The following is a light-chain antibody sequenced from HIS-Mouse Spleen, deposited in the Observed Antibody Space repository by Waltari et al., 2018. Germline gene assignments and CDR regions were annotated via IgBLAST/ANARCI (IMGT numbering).Light chain of an antibody. V-gene: IGKV1-9*01. CDR1: QGISSY. CDR2: AAS. Sequence: DIQLTQSPSFLSASVGDRVTITCRASQGISSYLNWYQQKPGKAPKLLIYAASTLQTGVPSRFSGSGSGTEFTLTISSLQPEDFATYYCQQHNSHPYTFGPGTKLDIK. J-gene: IGKJ3*01. CDR3: QQHNSHPYT.